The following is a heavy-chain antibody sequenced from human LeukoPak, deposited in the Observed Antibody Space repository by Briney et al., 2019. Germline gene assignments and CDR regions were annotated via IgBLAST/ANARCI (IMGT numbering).Heavy chain of an antibody. D-gene: IGHD6-13*01. J-gene: IGHJ6*02. CDR2: IYYSGST. Sequence: SETLSLTCTVSGGSISSSSYYWGWIRQPPGKGLEWIGSIYYSGSTYYNPSLKSRVTISVDTSKNQFSLKLSSVTAADTAVYYCARDRVAAAGRNYYYGMDVWGQGTTVTVSS. CDR3: ARDRVAAAGRNYYYGMDV. CDR1: GGSISSSSYY. V-gene: IGHV4-39*07.